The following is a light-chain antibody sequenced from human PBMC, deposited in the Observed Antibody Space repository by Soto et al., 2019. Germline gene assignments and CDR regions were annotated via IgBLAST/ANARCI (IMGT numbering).Light chain of an antibody. J-gene: IGKJ4*01. Sequence: EIVMTQSPVTLSVSPGERATLSCRASQSVSSYLAWYQQKPGQAPRLLIYDASNRATGIPARFSGSGSGTEFTLTISSLQSEDCAIYYCQQYHTWPITFGGGTKVDIK. CDR2: DAS. CDR3: QQYHTWPIT. CDR1: QSVSSY. V-gene: IGKV3D-15*01.